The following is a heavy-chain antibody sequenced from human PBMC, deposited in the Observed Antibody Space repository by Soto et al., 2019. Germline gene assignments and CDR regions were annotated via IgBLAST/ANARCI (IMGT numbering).Heavy chain of an antibody. D-gene: IGHD3-3*01. V-gene: IGHV3-30*18. CDR1: GFTFSSFA. CDR3: AKARAQYYDFWSGYPVDY. CDR2: VSYDRGTK. Sequence: PGGSLRLSCAASGFTFSSFAMHWVRQAPGKGLEWVAIVSYDRGTKYYADTVKGRFTISRDNSKNKLYLQMNSLRAEDMAVYYCAKARAQYYDFWSGYPVDYWGQGT. J-gene: IGHJ4*02.